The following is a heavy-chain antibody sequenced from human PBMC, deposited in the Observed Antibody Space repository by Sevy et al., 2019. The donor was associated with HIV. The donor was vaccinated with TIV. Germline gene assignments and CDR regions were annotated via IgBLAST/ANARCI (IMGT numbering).Heavy chain of an antibody. CDR2: FDPEDGET. V-gene: IGHV1-24*01. J-gene: IGHJ4*02. D-gene: IGHD3-22*01. CDR3: ATPRGGEGDYYVSSGYYFFDY. Sequence: ASVKVSCKASGYTLTELSMHWVRQAPGKGLEWMGGFDPEDGETIYAQKFQGRVTMTEDTSTDTAYMELSSLRSEDTAVYYCATPRGGEGDYYVSSGYYFFDYWGQGTLVTVSS. CDR1: GYTLTELS.